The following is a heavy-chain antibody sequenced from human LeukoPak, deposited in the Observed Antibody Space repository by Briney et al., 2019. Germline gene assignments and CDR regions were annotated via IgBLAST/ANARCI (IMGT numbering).Heavy chain of an antibody. J-gene: IGHJ4*02. D-gene: IGHD1-7*01. CDR1: GFTFSSYG. CDR3: ARDWAGVELALDY. Sequence: GGSLRLSCAASGFTFSSYGMHWVRQAPGKGLEWVAVIWYDGSNKYYADSVKGRFTISRDNSKNTLYLQMNSLRAEDTAVYYCARDWAGVELALDYWGQGTLVTVSS. V-gene: IGHV3-33*01. CDR2: IWYDGSNK.